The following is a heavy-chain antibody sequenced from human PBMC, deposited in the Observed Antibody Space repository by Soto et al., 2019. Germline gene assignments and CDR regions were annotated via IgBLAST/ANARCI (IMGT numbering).Heavy chain of an antibody. Sequence: SETLSLTCDVSGYAISSGFYWAWIRQPPGKRLEWIGNIYHTGTTYYNPSLKTRVTMSVDTSKNQFSLRLSSVTAADTAVFYCARVRTVGMSGSPGDPWGQGTLVTVSS. J-gene: IGHJ5*02. V-gene: IGHV4-38-2*01. CDR2: IYHTGTT. CDR3: ARVRTVGMSGSPGDP. CDR1: GYAISSGFY. D-gene: IGHD3-10*01.